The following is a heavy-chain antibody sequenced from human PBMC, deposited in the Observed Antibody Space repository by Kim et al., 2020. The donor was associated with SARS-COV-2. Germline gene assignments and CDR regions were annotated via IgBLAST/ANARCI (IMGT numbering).Heavy chain of an antibody. V-gene: IGHV3-23*01. Sequence: GGSLRLSCAASGFTFSSYAMSWVRQAPGKGLEWVSAISGSGGSTYYADSVKGRFTISRDNSKNTLYLQMNSLRAEDTAVYYCAKSRGYSSSSNGTIYYYYGRDVGGQGPTAPVSS. J-gene: IGHJ6*02. CDR1: GFTFSSYA. D-gene: IGHD6-6*01. CDR3: AKSRGYSSSSNGTIYYYYGRDV. CDR2: ISGSGGST.